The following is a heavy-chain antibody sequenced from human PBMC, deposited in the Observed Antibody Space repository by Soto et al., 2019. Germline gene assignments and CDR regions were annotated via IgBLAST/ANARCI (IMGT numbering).Heavy chain of an antibody. J-gene: IGHJ5*02. V-gene: IGHV4-31*03. D-gene: IGHD3-3*01. CDR3: ASQYYDFWSGYYLNWFDP. Sequence: PSETLSLTCTVAGSSISSGGYYWSWIRQHPGKGLEWIGYIYYSGSTYYNPSLKSRVTISVDTSKNQFSLKLSSVTAADTAVYYCASQYYDFWSGYYLNWFDPWGQGTLVTVSS. CDR1: GSSISSGGYY. CDR2: IYYSGST.